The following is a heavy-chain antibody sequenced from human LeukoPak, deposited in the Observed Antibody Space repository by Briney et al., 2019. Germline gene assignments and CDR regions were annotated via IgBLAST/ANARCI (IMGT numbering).Heavy chain of an antibody. V-gene: IGHV3-23*01. Sequence: PGGSLRLSCAASGFTFSSYAMSWVRQAPGKGLEWVSAISGSGGSTYYADSVKGRFTISRDNSKNTLYLQMNSLRAEDTAVYYCAKDCTHRGLGGDCYPDYWGQGTLVTVSS. J-gene: IGHJ4*02. D-gene: IGHD2-21*02. CDR1: GFTFSSYA. CDR3: AKDCTHRGLGGDCYPDY. CDR2: ISGSGGST.